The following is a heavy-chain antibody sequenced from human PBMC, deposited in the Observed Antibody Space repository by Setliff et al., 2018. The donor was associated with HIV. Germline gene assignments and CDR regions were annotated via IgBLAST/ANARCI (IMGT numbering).Heavy chain of an antibody. D-gene: IGHD3-3*01. CDR1: GYSFSTYW. CDR2: IYPGDSDT. Sequence: GESLKISCKGSGYSFSTYWIGWVRQMPGKGLEWMGIIYPGDSDTTYSPSFQGQVTISADKSVSTAYLQWSSLKASDTAMYYCARHTRQLEFLEWLSPHYYHYYYMDVWGQGTTVTVSS. J-gene: IGHJ6*03. CDR3: ARHTRQLEFLEWLSPHYYHYYYMDV. V-gene: IGHV5-51*01.